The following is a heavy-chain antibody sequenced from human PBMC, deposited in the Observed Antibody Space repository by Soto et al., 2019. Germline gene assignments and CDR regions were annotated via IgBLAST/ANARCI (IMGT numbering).Heavy chain of an antibody. J-gene: IGHJ5*02. D-gene: IGHD3-10*01. V-gene: IGHV1-69*02. CDR2: IIPILGIA. Sequence: QVQLVQSGAEVKKPGSSVKVSCKASGGTFSSYTISWVRQAPGQGLEWMGRIIPILGIANYAQKFQGRVTITADKSTSTAYMELSSLRSEDTAVYYCARGHPPIKSYGSGSYWFDPWGQGTLVTVSS. CDR1: GGTFSSYT. CDR3: ARGHPPIKSYGSGSYWFDP.